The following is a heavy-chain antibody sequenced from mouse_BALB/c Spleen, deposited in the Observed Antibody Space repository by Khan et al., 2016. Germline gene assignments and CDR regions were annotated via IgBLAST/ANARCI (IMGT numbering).Heavy chain of an antibody. CDR2: IFPGDGST. D-gene: IGHD1-1*01. CDR3: ARLYGSTYWYFDV. V-gene: IGHV1-85*01. J-gene: IGHJ1*01. Sequence: QVQLQQSGAELVKPGASVKLSCKASGYTFTSYDINWVRQRPEQGLEWIGWIFPGDGSTKYTEKFKGKATMTTDKSSSTAYMQLSRLTSEDSAVYFCARLYGSTYWYFDVWGAGTTVTVSS. CDR1: GYTFTSYD.